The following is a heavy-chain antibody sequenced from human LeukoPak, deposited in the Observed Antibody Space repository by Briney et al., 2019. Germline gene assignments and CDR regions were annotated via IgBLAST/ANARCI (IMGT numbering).Heavy chain of an antibody. Sequence: SETLSLTCTVSGGSFEHYYWSWIRQPPGKGLEFLGYVYYTGNTDYSPLLKSRLTISPDTAKNQFSLNLRSVSAADTAIYYCASHRRSHGAEYWGQGTLVTVSS. J-gene: IGHJ4*02. CDR1: GGSFEHYY. CDR3: ASHRRSHGAEY. D-gene: IGHD5-18*01. V-gene: IGHV4-59*01. CDR2: VYYTGNT.